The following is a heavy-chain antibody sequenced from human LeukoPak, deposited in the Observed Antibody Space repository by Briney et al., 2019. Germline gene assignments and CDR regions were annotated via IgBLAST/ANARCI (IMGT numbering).Heavy chain of an antibody. CDR1: GFSLSTSGMC. D-gene: IGHD3-22*01. CDR3: ARIPDARNYYDSSGYYYFDY. V-gene: IGHV2-70*11. CDR2: IDWDDDK. J-gene: IGHJ4*02. Sequence: SGPALVKPPQTLTLTCTFSGFSLSTSGMCVSWIRQPPGKALEWLARIDWDDDKYYSTSLKTRLTIPKDTSKNQVVLTMTNMDPVDTATYYCARIPDARNYYDSSGYYYFDYWGQGTLVTVSS.